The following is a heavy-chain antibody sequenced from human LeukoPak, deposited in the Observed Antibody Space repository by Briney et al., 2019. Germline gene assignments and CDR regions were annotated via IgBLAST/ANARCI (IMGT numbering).Heavy chain of an antibody. D-gene: IGHD6-13*01. CDR2: IIPIFGTA. CDR1: GGTFSSSA. V-gene: IGHV1-69*05. Sequence: SVKVSCKASGGTFSSSAISWVRQAPGQGLEWMGGIIPIFGTANYAQKFQGRVTITTDESTSTAYMELSSLRSEDTAVYYCARGTKHSISWLVNWFDPWGQGTLVTVSS. CDR3: ARGTKHSISWLVNWFDP. J-gene: IGHJ5*02.